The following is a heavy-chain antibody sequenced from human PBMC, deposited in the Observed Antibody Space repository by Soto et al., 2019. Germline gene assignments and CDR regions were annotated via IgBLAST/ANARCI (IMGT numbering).Heavy chain of an antibody. CDR1: GFSFSNYA. Sequence: LRLSCAASGFSFSNYAIHWVRQAPGKGLEWVSSISTSIDATYYADSVKGRFTISRDDSKNTLYLQMNSLRAEDSAVYYCAKDRTVAARNFDYWGQGTQVTVYS. V-gene: IGHV3-23*01. J-gene: IGHJ4*02. CDR2: ISTSIDAT. D-gene: IGHD6-6*01. CDR3: AKDRTVAARNFDY.